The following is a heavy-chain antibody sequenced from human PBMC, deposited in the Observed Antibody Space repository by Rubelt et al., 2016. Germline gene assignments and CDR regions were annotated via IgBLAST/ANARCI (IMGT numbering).Heavy chain of an antibody. D-gene: IGHD2-15*01. Sequence: QVQLVESGGGVVQPGRSLRLSCAASGFTFSSYAMHWVRQAPGKGLEWVAVISYDGSNKYYADSVKGRFTISRDNPKNTLYRQMTSLGAEETAVYYCARWADSSFDPWGQGTLVTVSS. CDR1: GFTFSSYA. CDR2: ISYDGSNK. V-gene: IGHV3-30*04. J-gene: IGHJ5*02. CDR3: ARWADSSFDP.